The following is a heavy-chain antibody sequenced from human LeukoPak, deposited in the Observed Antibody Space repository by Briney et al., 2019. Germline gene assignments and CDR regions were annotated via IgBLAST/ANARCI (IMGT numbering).Heavy chain of an antibody. CDR2: ISAYNGNT. CDR1: GYTFTSYG. CDR3: ARDRDYGDYTPDL. Sequence: GASVKVSCRASGYTFTSYGISWVRQAPGQGLERMGWISAYNGNTNYAQKLQGRVTMTTDTSTSTAYMELRSLRSDDTAVYYCARDRDYGDYTPDLWGRGTLVTVSS. V-gene: IGHV1-18*01. J-gene: IGHJ2*01. D-gene: IGHD4-17*01.